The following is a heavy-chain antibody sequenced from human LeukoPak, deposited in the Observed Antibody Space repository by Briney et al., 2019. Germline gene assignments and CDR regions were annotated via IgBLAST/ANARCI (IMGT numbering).Heavy chain of an antibody. CDR2: ISSSGSYI. V-gene: IGHV3-21*01. D-gene: IGHD3-9*01. J-gene: IGHJ6*03. Sequence: GGSLRLSCAASGFTFSYYNMNWVRQAPGKGLEWVSSISSSGSYIYYADSVKDRFTISRDNAKNSLYLQMNSLRAEDTAVYYCARVGPGDYDILTGYTYYYYMDVWGKGTTVTVSS. CDR3: ARVGPGDYDILTGYTYYYYMDV. CDR1: GFTFSYYN.